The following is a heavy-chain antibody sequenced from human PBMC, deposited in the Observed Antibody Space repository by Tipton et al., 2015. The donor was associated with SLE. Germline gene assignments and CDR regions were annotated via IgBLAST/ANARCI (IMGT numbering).Heavy chain of an antibody. CDR1: GFTFTTYD. Sequence: SLRLSCAVSGFTFTTYDMHWVRQATGNGLEWVSSIGSGGDTYYSGSVKGRFTISRENAKNSLYLQMHNLRAGDTAVYYCARDPLQFASGYAYFDLWGRGTLVTVSS. D-gene: IGHD3-3*01. J-gene: IGHJ2*01. CDR2: IGSGGDT. V-gene: IGHV3-13*01. CDR3: ARDPLQFASGYAYFDL.